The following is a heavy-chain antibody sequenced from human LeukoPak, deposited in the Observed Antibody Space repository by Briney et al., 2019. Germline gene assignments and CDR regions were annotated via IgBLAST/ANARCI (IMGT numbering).Heavy chain of an antibody. CDR3: ARGRGYCSGGSCYSGDTYFDY. D-gene: IGHD2-15*01. Sequence: GGSLRLSCAASEFTFDSYAMHWVRQAPGQGLEWMGWINPNSGGTNYAQKFQGWVTMTRDTSISTAYMELSRLRSDDTAVYYCARGRGYCSGGSCYSGDTYFDYWGQGTLVTVSS. J-gene: IGHJ4*02. CDR2: INPNSGGT. CDR1: EFTFDSYA. V-gene: IGHV1-2*04.